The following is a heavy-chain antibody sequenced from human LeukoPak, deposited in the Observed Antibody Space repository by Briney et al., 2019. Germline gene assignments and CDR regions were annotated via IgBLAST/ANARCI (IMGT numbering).Heavy chain of an antibody. J-gene: IGHJ2*01. D-gene: IGHD2-2*01. CDR1: GYTFTSYA. Sequence: ASVRVSCKASGYTFTSYAMHWVRQAPGQRLEWMGWINAGNGNTKYSQKFQGRVTLTRDTSASTAYMELSSLRSEDTAVYYCARDQLPPLGGYFDLWGRGTLVTVSS. CDR2: INAGNGNT. V-gene: IGHV1-3*01. CDR3: ARDQLPPLGGYFDL.